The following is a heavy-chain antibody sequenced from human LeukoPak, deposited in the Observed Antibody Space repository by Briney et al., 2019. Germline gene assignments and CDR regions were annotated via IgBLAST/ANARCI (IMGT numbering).Heavy chain of an antibody. CDR3: ARGPDYSDSSGYFKY. CDR2: IYTSGST. CDR1: GGSISSYY. J-gene: IGHJ4*02. Sequence: PSETLSLTCTVSGGSISSYYWSWIRQPAGKGLEWMGRIYTSGSTNYNPSLRSRVSISVGKSKNQFSLILSSLTAADTAVYYCARGPDYSDSSGYFKYWGQGTLVTVSS. V-gene: IGHV4-4*07. D-gene: IGHD3-22*01.